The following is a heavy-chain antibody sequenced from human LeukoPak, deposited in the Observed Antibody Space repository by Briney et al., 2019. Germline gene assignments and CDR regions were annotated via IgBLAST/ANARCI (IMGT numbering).Heavy chain of an antibody. D-gene: IGHD3-3*01. J-gene: IGHJ4*02. CDR2: IYYSGST. CDR1: GGSISSSSYY. Sequence: SETLSLTCTVSGGSISSSSYYWGWIRQPPGKGLEWIGSIYYSGSTYYNPSLKSRVTISVDTSKNQFSLKLSSVTAADTAVYYCARHVRYYDFWSGWFYWGQGTLVTVSS. CDR3: ARHVRYYDFWSGWFY. V-gene: IGHV4-39*01.